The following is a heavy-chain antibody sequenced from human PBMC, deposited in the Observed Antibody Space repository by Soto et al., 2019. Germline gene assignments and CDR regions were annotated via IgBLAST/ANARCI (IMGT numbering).Heavy chain of an antibody. D-gene: IGHD6-13*01. J-gene: IGHJ3*02. CDR2: ISSSSSYI. Sequence: GESLKISCAASGFTFSSYSMNWVRQAPGKGLEWVSSISSSSSYIYYADSVKGRFTISRDNAKNSLYLQMNSLRAEDTAVYYCAREAPYSSNDAFDIWGQGTMVTVSS. CDR3: AREAPYSSNDAFDI. V-gene: IGHV3-21*01. CDR1: GFTFSSYS.